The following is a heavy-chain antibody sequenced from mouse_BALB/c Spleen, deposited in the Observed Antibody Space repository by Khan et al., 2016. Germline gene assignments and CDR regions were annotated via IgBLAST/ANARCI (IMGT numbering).Heavy chain of an antibody. CDR1: GDSITSGF. CDR2: ISYSGNT. J-gene: IGHJ2*01. CDR3: TKYSLFYFDY. Sequence: EVKLEESGPSLVKPSQTLSLTCSVTGDSITSGFWNWIRKFPGNKIEYMGYISYSGNTFFNPSLKSRISITRDTSKNQYSLQLNSVTTEDTATYYCTKYSLFYFDYWGQGTTLTVSS. D-gene: IGHD2-3*01. V-gene: IGHV3-8*02.